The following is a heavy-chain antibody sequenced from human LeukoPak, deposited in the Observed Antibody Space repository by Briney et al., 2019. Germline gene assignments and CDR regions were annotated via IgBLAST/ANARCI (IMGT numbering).Heavy chain of an antibody. D-gene: IGHD5-18*01. V-gene: IGHV1-3*01. CDR1: GYTFTSNY. J-gene: IGHJ4*02. CDR3: ARVVDVNSYGLFDY. Sequence: ASVKVSCKASGYTFTSNYIHWVRQAPGQRLEWMGWINAGNGNTKYSQKFQGRVTITRDTSASTAYMELSSLRSEDTAVYYCARVVDVNSYGLFDYWGQGILVTVSS. CDR2: INAGNGNT.